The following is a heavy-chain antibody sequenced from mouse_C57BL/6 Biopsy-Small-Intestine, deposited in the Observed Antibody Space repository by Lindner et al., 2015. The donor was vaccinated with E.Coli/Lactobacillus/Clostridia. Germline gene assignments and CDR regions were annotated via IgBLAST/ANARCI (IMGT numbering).Heavy chain of an antibody. CDR1: GFTFSDYG. D-gene: IGHD2-4*01. V-gene: IGHV5-17*01. J-gene: IGHJ3*01. CDR3: ARRDDYDRGFAY. CDR2: ISSGSSTI. Sequence: VQLQESGGGLVKPGGSLKLSCAASGFTFSDYGMHWVRQAPEKGLEWVAYISSGSSTIYYADTVKGRFTISRDNAKNTLFLQMTSLRSEDTAMYYCARRDDYDRGFAYWGQGTLVTVSA.